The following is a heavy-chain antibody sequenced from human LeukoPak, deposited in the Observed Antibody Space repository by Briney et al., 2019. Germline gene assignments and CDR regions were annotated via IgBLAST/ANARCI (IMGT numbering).Heavy chain of an antibody. CDR3: ATSMAGFNWFDP. J-gene: IGHJ5*02. CDR1: GFTFSSNW. D-gene: IGHD6-19*01. Sequence: GRSLRLSCAASGFTFSSNWMHWVRQAPGKGLVWVSRISNDGSITTYADSVKGRFTISRDNAKNTLYLQMSSLRAEDTAVYYCATSMAGFNWFDPWGQGTLVTVSS. V-gene: IGHV3-74*03. CDR2: ISNDGSIT.